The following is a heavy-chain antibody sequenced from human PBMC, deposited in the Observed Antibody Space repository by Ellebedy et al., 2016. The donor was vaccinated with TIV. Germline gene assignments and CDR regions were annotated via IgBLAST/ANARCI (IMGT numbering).Heavy chain of an antibody. J-gene: IGHJ4*02. D-gene: IGHD3-10*01. Sequence: SVKVSCXASGGTFSSYAISWVRQAPGQGLEWMGGIIPIFGTANYAQKFQGRVTITADESTSTAYMELSRLRSDDTAVYYCAREWDYGSGSYVLDYWGQGTLVTVSS. CDR3: AREWDYGSGSYVLDY. CDR2: IIPIFGTA. V-gene: IGHV1-69*13. CDR1: GGTFSSYA.